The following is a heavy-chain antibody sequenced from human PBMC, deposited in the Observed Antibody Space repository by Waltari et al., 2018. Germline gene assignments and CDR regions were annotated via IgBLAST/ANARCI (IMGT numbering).Heavy chain of an antibody. CDR3: AKGSRGYTNYFFDS. CDR2: ISGSGATP. CDR1: GFSFMGFP. V-gene: IGHV3-23*01. Sequence: EVQLLESAGGLVQPGAALTLSCAASGFSFMGFPMTWVRQAPGEGLGCVASISGSGATPFYADSVKGRFTIVRDNSRDTVYLQMNSLRVDDSAVYYCAKGSRGYTNYFFDSWGQGTLVSVSS. D-gene: IGHD3-16*02. J-gene: IGHJ4*02.